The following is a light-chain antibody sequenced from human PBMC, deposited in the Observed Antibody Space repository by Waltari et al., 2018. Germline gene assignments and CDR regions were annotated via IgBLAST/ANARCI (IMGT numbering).Light chain of an antibody. Sequence: QSALTQPASVSGSPGQSITISCSGTNNLVSWYQPFQGKVPKLGFYATTERPSGVSNRFSGSKSGDTASLTISGLQPGDEADYYCCSYEPFNRVFGGGTKLTVL. CDR3: CSYEPFNRV. V-gene: IGLV2-23*01. CDR2: ATT. J-gene: IGLJ3*02. CDR1: NNL.